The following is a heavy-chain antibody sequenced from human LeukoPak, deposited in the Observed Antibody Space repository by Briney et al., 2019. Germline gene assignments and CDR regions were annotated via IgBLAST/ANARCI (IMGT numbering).Heavy chain of an antibody. CDR3: AGGYYSTYFDS. CDR1: GGSISGYY. Sequence: PSEPLSLTCTLSGGSISGYYWNWIRHPPGKRLEWIGYLYYSGTNEYNPSLKSRVTISVDTSKNQFSLSLSSVTAADTAVYYCAGGYYSTYFDSWGQGTLVTVSS. V-gene: IGHV4-59*08. J-gene: IGHJ4*02. D-gene: IGHD3-10*01. CDR2: LYYSGTN.